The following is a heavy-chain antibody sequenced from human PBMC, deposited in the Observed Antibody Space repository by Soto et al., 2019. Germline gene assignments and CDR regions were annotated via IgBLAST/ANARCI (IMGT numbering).Heavy chain of an antibody. CDR1: GGSFSGYY. Sequence: TLSLTCAVYGGSFSGYYWSWIRQPPGKGLEWIGEINHSGSTNYNPSLKSRVTISVDTSKNQFSLKLSSVTAADTAVYYCARGRYNWNYWGQGTLVTVSS. J-gene: IGHJ4*02. CDR3: ARGRYNWNY. V-gene: IGHV4-34*01. D-gene: IGHD1-20*01. CDR2: INHSGST.